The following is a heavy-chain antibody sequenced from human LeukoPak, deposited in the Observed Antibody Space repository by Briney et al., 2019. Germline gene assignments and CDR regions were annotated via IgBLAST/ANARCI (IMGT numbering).Heavy chain of an antibody. CDR1: GFIVSSNY. CDR3: ATKRTYYDSSGYPIQDAFDI. Sequence: GGSLRLSCAASGFIVSSNYMSWVRQAPGKGLEWVSVIYSGGSTYYADSVKGRFTISRDNSKNTLYLQMNSLRAEDTAVYYCATKRTYYDSSGYPIQDAFDIWGQGTMVTVSS. J-gene: IGHJ3*02. D-gene: IGHD3-22*01. CDR2: IYSGGST. V-gene: IGHV3-53*01.